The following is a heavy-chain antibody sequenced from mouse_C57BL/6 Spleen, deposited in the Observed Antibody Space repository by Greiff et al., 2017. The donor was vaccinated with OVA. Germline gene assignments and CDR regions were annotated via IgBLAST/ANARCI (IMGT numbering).Heavy chain of an antibody. CDR2: IDPSDSAP. D-gene: IGHD2-2*01. CDR1: GYTFTSYW. CDR3: ARRGYDEGYFDD. Sequence: QVQLQQPGAELVRPGSSVTLSCKASGYTFTSYWMHWVKQRPIQGLEWIGNIDPSDSAPYYNQKFKDKATLTVDKSSSTAYMQISSLTSEDSAVYYCARRGYDEGYFDDWGQGTTLTVSS. J-gene: IGHJ2*01. V-gene: IGHV1-52*01.